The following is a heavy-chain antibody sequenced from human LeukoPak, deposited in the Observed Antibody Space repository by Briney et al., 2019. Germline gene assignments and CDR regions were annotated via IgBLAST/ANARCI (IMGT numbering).Heavy chain of an antibody. CDR3: ARLAILTGYYEFDY. Sequence: QASETLSLTCTVSGGSISDWYWSWIRQPPGKRLEWMGYIEDTGNTAYNPSLKSRVTMSVDTSKNQFSLKLSSVTAADTAVYYCARLAILTGYYEFDYWGQGTLVTVSS. CDR2: IEDTGNT. D-gene: IGHD3-9*01. V-gene: IGHV4-59*12. J-gene: IGHJ4*02. CDR1: GGSISDWY.